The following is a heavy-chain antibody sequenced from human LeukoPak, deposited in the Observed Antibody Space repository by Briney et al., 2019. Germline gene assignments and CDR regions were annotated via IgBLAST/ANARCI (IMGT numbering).Heavy chain of an antibody. Sequence: KSSATLSLPCAAYGGSFSHYYWSWIHQPPGKGLEWIGGINHSGSTTYNPSLQSRVTISVDTSKNQFSLKLNSVTATDTAVYYCAADFWSGYYMFTVWGQGTTVTVSS. CDR1: GGSFSHYY. V-gene: IGHV4-34*01. CDR3: AADFWSGYYMFTV. CDR2: INHSGST. J-gene: IGHJ6*01. D-gene: IGHD3-3*01.